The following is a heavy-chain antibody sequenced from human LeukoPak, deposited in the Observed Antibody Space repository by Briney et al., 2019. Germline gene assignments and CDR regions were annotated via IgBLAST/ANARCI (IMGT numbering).Heavy chain of an antibody. CDR3: ALPRARRGMDV. Sequence: GSLRLSCAATGFTFSSYAMSWVRQAPGKGLEWIGEINHSGSTNYNPSLKSGVTISVDTSKNQFPLKLSSVTAADTAVYYCALPRARRGMDVWGKGTTVTVSS. D-gene: IGHD2-2*01. J-gene: IGHJ6*04. CDR2: INHSGST. CDR1: GFTFSSYA. V-gene: IGHV4-34*08.